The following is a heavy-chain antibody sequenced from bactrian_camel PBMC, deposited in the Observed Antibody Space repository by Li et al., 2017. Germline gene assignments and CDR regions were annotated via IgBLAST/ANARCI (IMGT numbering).Heavy chain of an antibody. Sequence: HVQLVESGGGSVQTGGSLRLFCVASEDTYRSNCIGWFRQAPGKQREGLAAVHTNTGGSYYADSVKGRFIISRDNAKNTLYLQMNSLKPEDTAMYYCAADWALGCALEKEKYRYWGQGTQVTVS. CDR3: AADWALGCALEKEKYRY. CDR2: VHTNTGGS. V-gene: IGHV3S1*01. J-gene: IGHJ4*01. CDR1: EDTYRSNC. D-gene: IGHD1*01.